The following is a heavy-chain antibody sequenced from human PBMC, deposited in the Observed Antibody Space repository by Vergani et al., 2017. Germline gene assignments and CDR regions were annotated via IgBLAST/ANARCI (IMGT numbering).Heavy chain of an antibody. J-gene: IGHJ4*02. D-gene: IGHD3-9*01. CDR2: INPSGGHT. V-gene: IGHV1-46*03. Sequence: QVQVVQSGAEVKKSGASVKVSCKTSGYTFSNYYMHWVRQAPGQGLEWMGIINPSGGHTNYAQKFQGRVTMTRDTSTSTVYIELSSLRSEDTAIYYCARGDYGILTGYRYLGQGTLVTVSA. CDR1: GYTFSNYY. CDR3: ARGDYGILTGYRY.